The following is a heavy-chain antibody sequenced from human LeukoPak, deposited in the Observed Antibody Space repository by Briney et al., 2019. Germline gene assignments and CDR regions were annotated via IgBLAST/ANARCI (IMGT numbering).Heavy chain of an antibody. CDR1: GYSLIKYD. CDR2: INTNTGNP. CDR3: ARNNADGEGRFSY. J-gene: IGHJ4*02. Sequence: ASVKVSCKASGYSLIKYDMNWVRQAPGQGLKWMGWINTNTGNPTYAQGFTGRFVFSLDTSVSTAYLQISGLKAEDTAVYYCARNNADGEGRFSYWGQGTLVTVSS. D-gene: IGHD3-10*01. V-gene: IGHV7-4-1*02.